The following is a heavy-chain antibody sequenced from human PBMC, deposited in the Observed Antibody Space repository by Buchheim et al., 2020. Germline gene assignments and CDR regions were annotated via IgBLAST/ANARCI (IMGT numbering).Heavy chain of an antibody. Sequence: EVQLLESGGGLVQPGGSLRLSCAVSGFTFDNYAMTWVRQAPGKGLEWVSAISGSGGSTYYADSVKGRFTISRDNSKNTLYLQMNSLRAEDTAVYYCAKGSWNSVTTVTTSWLYYYYYYGMDVWGQGTT. CDR2: ISGSGGST. J-gene: IGHJ6*02. D-gene: IGHD4-17*01. CDR3: AKGSWNSVTTVTTSWLYYYYYYGMDV. CDR1: GFTFDNYA. V-gene: IGHV3-23*01.